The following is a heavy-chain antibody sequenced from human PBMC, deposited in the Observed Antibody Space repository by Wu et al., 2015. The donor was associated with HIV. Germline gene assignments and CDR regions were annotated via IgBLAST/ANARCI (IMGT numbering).Heavy chain of an antibody. CDR1: GYSFMNYY. CDR2: ITSLSGTT. J-gene: IGHJ4*02. CDR3: TRGLGGIEDH. V-gene: IGHV1-46*01. Sequence: QVQLVQSGAEVKKPGASVKVSCRTSGYSFMNYYMHWVRQAPGQGHEWMGVITSLSGTTSYAQTFQGRVTITTDESTRTAYMEMNSLRHDDTAVYFCTRGLGGIEDHWGQGTLVTVSS. D-gene: IGHD6-13*01.